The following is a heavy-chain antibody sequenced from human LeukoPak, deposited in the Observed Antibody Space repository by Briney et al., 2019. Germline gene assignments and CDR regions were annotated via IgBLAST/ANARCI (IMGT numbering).Heavy chain of an antibody. CDR2: FDPEDGET. V-gene: IGHV1-24*01. D-gene: IGHD3-22*01. CDR1: GYTLTELS. J-gene: IGHJ4*02. CDR3: ATDAARWLFGPFDY. Sequence: ASVKVSCKVSGYTLTELSMHWVRQAPGKGPEWMGGFDPEDGETIYAQKFQGRVTMTEDTSTDTAYMELSSLRSEDTAVYYCATDAARWLFGPFDYWGQGTLVTVSS.